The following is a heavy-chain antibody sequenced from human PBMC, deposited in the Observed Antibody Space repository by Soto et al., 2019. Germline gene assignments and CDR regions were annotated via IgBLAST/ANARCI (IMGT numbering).Heavy chain of an antibody. D-gene: IGHD1-1*01. Sequence: EVQLLDSGGGLVQPGGSLRLSCVASGFTFSSHAMSWVRQAPGKGLDWVSAIRGSGDFAYYADSVKGRFTISRDNSKNMLYLQMNSLRAEDTAVYYCATSNWNEVDYWGQGTLVIVSS. V-gene: IGHV3-23*01. CDR1: GFTFSSHA. CDR2: IRGSGDFA. J-gene: IGHJ4*02. CDR3: ATSNWNEVDY.